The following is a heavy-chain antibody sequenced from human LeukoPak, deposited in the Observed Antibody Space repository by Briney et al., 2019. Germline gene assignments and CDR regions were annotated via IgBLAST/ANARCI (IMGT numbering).Heavy chain of an antibody. J-gene: IGHJ4*02. CDR1: GFTFATYT. V-gene: IGHV3-21*01. Sequence: GGSLRLSCAASGFTFATYTFNWVRQAPGKGLEWVASISATQTYIYYADSVKGRFTVSRDNAKKSLYLQMNSLRAEDTGVYYCARDLEVAGPADFDYWGQGTLVTVSS. CDR3: ARDLEVAGPADFDY. CDR2: ISATQTYI. D-gene: IGHD6-19*01.